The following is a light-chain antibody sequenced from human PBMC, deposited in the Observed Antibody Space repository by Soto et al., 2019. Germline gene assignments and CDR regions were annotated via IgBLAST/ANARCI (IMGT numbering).Light chain of an antibody. CDR3: QHYGSSPET. CDR1: QSVSSSY. CDR2: GAS. Sequence: EIVVTQSPGTLSLSPGERATLSCRASQSVSSSYLAWYQQKPGQAPRLLIYGASGRATGIPDRFSGSGSGTDFPLTISRLEPEDFAVYYCQHYGSSPETFGQGTKVEIK. V-gene: IGKV3-20*01. J-gene: IGKJ1*01.